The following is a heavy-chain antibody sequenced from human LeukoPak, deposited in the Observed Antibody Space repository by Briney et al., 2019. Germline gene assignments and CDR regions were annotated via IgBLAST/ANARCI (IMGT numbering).Heavy chain of an antibody. V-gene: IGHV1-8*01. Sequence: GASVKVSCKASGYTFTSYDINWVRQATGQGLEWMGWMNPNSGNTGYAQKFQGRVTMTRNTSISTAYMELSSLRSEDTAVYYCAEGAKVCKSLDARQALGQGTLVTVSS. J-gene: IGHJ5*02. D-gene: IGHD2-8*01. CDR1: GYTFTSYD. CDR3: AEGAKVCKSLDARQA. CDR2: MNPNSGNT.